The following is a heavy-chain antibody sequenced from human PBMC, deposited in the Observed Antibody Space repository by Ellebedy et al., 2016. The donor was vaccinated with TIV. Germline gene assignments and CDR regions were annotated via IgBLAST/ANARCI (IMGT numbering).Heavy chain of an antibody. CDR1: GFPFSSYW. CDR2: IKKDGTEK. Sequence: GGSLRLSCAASGFPFSSYWMTWVRQAPGKGLEWVANIKKDGTEKYYVDSVEGRFTISRDNAKRSLYLEMNSLRVEDTAVYYCARDDYGDYFFDFWGQGTMVTVSS. CDR3: ARDDYGDYFFDF. V-gene: IGHV3-7*01. D-gene: IGHD4-17*01. J-gene: IGHJ3*01.